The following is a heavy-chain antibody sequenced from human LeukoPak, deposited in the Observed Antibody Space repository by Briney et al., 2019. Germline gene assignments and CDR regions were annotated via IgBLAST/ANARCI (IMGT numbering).Heavy chain of an antibody. J-gene: IGHJ4*02. CDR1: GGSISSSSYY. CDR3: ARLGSYSSSAPFDY. D-gene: IGHD6-13*01. Sequence: SETLSLTCTVSGGSISSSSYYWGWIRQPPGKGLEWIGSIYYSGSTYYNPSLKSRVTISVDTSKNQFSLKLSSVTAADTAVYYCARLGSYSSSAPFDYWGQGTLVTVSS. V-gene: IGHV4-39*01. CDR2: IYYSGST.